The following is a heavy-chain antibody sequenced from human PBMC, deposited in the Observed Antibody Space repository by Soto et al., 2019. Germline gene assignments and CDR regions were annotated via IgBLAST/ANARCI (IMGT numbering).Heavy chain of an antibody. D-gene: IGHD1-26*01. CDR1: GGSISSGGYY. V-gene: IGHV4-31*03. J-gene: IGHJ4*02. CDR2: ISYSGST. CDR3: AREGGIVGATAADY. Sequence: QVQLQESGPGLVKPSQTLSLTCTVSGGSISSGGYYWSWIRQHPGKGLEWIGYISYSGSTYYNPSLKTRVTIAVDTSKNQFSLKLSSVTAADTAVNYCAREGGIVGATAADYWGQGTLVTVSS.